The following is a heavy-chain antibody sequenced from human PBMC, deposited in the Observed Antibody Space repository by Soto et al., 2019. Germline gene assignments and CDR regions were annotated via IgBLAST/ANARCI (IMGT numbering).Heavy chain of an antibody. D-gene: IGHD2-8*01. CDR1: GFTFDDYA. CDR2: ISWNSDTI. V-gene: IGHV3-9*01. CDR3: VKDIPPCINFDCPPWGGLDV. J-gene: IGHJ6*02. Sequence: DVQLVESGGGLVQPGRSLRLSCRTSGFTFDDYAIHWVRLGPGKGLEWVSGISWNSDTIGYADSVKGRFTISRDNAKNSLYLLMNRLRAEDTALYYFVKDIPPCINFDCPPWGGLDVWGQGTTVTVSS.